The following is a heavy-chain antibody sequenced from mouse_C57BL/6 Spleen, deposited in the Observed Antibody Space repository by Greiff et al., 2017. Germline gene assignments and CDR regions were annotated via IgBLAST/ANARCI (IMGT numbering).Heavy chain of an antibody. CDR1: GYSITSGYD. D-gene: IGHD2-4*01. V-gene: IGHV3-1*01. Sequence: DVKLVESGPGMVKPSQSLSLTCTVTGYSITSGYDWHWIRHFPGNKLEWMGYISYSGSTNYNPSLKSRISITHDTSKNHFFLKLNSVTTEDTATYYCARGDYDGAWFAYWGQGTLVTVSA. CDR3: ARGDYDGAWFAY. CDR2: ISYSGST. J-gene: IGHJ3*01.